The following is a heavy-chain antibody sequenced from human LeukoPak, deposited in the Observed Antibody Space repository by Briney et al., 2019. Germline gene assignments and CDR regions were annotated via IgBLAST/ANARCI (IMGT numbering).Heavy chain of an antibody. Sequence: PGGSLTLSCAASGFTFSSYGMHWVRQAPGKGLEWVAVIWYDGSNKYYADSVKGRFTISRDNSKNTLYLQMNSLRAEDTAVYYCARVGGSSGYYFFDYWGQGTLVTVSS. CDR2: IWYDGSNK. CDR3: ARVGGSSGYYFFDY. D-gene: IGHD3-22*01. V-gene: IGHV3-33*01. J-gene: IGHJ4*02. CDR1: GFTFSSYG.